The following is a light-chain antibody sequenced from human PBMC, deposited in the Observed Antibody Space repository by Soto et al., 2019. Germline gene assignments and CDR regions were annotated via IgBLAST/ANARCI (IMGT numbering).Light chain of an antibody. CDR3: SSYTSSSPL. Sequence: QSVLTQPASVSGSPGQSITISCTGTSSDVGGYNYVSWYQQHPGKAPKLMIYDVSNRPSGVSNRFSGSKSGNTASLTISGLQAEDEADYYCSSYTSSSPLFGTGTRSPS. CDR2: DVS. CDR1: SSDVGGYNY. J-gene: IGLJ1*01. V-gene: IGLV2-14*01.